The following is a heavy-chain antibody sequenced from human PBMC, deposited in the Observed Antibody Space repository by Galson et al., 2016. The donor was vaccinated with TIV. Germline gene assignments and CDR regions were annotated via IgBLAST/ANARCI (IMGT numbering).Heavy chain of an antibody. CDR3: TTDPYGVDV. V-gene: IGHV3-15*01. D-gene: IGHD4/OR15-4a*01. Sequence: SLRLSCAASGFTFNDAWMTWIRQGPGKGLEWVGRIKSKTAGGTTDYAAPVEGGFTVSRDDSQNTVYLQMNGLKTDDTGVYYCTTDPYGVDVWGQGTVVIVSS. CDR1: GFTFNDAW. CDR2: IKSKTAGGTT. J-gene: IGHJ3*01.